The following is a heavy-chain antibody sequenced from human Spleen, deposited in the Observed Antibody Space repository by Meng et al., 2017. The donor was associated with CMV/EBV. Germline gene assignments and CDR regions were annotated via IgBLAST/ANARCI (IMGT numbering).Heavy chain of an antibody. V-gene: IGHV3-15*01. CDR2: IKSKTDGGTT. D-gene: IGHD1-26*01. CDR3: AGSYSHYFDY. J-gene: IGHJ4*02. Sequence: GGSLRLSCAASGFTFSNAWMSWVRQAPGKGLEWVGRIKSKTDGGTTDYAAPVKGRFTISRDDSKNTLYLQLASLKTEDTAVYYCAGSYSHYFDYWGQGTLVTVSS. CDR1: GFTFSNAW.